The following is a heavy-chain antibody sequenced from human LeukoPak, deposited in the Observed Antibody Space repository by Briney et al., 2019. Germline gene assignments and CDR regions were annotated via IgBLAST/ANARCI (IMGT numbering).Heavy chain of an antibody. D-gene: IGHD3-16*01. Sequence: GASVKVSCKASGYTFTNYYMHWVRQAPGQGLEWMGIINPSGGSTSYAQKFQGRVTMTRDTSTSTVYMELSSLRSEDRAVYYCARGIGMGAFDYYYYGMDVWGQGTTVTVSS. CDR1: GYTFTNYY. J-gene: IGHJ6*02. CDR2: INPSGGST. V-gene: IGHV1-46*01. CDR3: ARGIGMGAFDYYYYGMDV.